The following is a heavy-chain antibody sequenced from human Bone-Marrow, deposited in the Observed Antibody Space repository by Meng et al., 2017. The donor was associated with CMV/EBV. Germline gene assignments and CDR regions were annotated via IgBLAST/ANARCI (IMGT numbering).Heavy chain of an antibody. CDR2: IYYSGST. CDR1: GGSISSYY. J-gene: IGHJ6*02. D-gene: IGHD6-13*01. Sequence: GSLRLSCTVSGGSISSYYWSWIRQPPGKGLEWIGYIYYSGSTNYNPSLKSRVTISVDTSKNQFSLKLSSVTAADTAVYYCARPSPPAESSTLYYYYGMDVWGQGTTVTVSS. CDR3: ARPSPPAESSTLYYYYGMDV. V-gene: IGHV4-59*08.